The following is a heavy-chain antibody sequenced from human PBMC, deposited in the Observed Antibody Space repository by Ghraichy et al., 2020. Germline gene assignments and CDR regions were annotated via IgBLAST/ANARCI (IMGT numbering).Heavy chain of an antibody. V-gene: IGHV4-39*01. J-gene: IGHJ4*02. CDR2: IYFRGST. CDR3: ARPVYDRNGYYLDF. D-gene: IGHD3-22*01. CDR1: GGSISSSSYY. Sequence: SENLSLTCTVSGGSISSSSYYWGWVRQPPGKGLEWIGSIYFRGSTYYNPSLESRVTISVDTSKNQFSLELSSVTAADTAVYYCARPVYDRNGYYLDFWGQGTLVTVSS.